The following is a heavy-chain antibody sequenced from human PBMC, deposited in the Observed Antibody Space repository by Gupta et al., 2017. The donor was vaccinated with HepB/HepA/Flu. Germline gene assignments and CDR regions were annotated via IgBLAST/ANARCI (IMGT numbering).Heavy chain of an antibody. Sequence: EEQLVESGGGLVQPGGSLRLSCAASGFSFSSFSMNWVRQAPGRGLEWVSYINSNSRTLFYGDSVKGRFIISRDNARNSIYLQMNSLTDEDTAVYYCARSRAGYNSAHGFDIWGQGTMVTVSS. CDR3: ARSRAGYNSAHGFDI. D-gene: IGHD5-24*01. CDR2: INSNSRTL. J-gene: IGHJ3*02. CDR1: GFSFSSFS. V-gene: IGHV3-48*02.